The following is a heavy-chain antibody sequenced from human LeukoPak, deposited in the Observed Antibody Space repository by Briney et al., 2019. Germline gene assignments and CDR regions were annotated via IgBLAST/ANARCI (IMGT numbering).Heavy chain of an antibody. CDR1: GCSYIWVW. CDR2: IKLDGSEK. J-gene: IGHJ4*02. Sequence: GGALRLSCASSGCSYIWVWISEVRQAPGRGPEWVASIKLDGSEKYYVAAVKGRFTISRDNAKNSLYLQMNTLRAEDTAVYYCAKEGYWGQGTLVTVSS. V-gene: IGHV3-7*01. CDR3: AKEGY.